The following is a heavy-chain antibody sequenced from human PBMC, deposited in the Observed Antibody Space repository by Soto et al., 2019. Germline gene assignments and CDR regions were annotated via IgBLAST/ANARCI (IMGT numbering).Heavy chain of an antibody. V-gene: IGHV4-34*01. D-gene: IGHD3-22*01. CDR3: ARGRHYDSSGYYLRWYYYGMDV. J-gene: IGHJ6*02. CDR1: GGSFSGYY. Sequence: PSETLSLTCAVYGGSFSGYYWSWIRQPPGKGLEWIGEINHSGSTNYNPSLKSRVTISVDTSKNQFSLKLSSVTAADTAVYYCARGRHYDSSGYYLRWYYYGMDVWGQGTTVTVSS. CDR2: INHSGST.